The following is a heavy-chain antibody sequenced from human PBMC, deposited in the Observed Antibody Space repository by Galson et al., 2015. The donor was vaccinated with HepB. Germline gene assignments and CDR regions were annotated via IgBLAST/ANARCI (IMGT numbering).Heavy chain of an antibody. CDR3: AGGSDSSSTFTDGFYSGF. J-gene: IGHJ4*02. Sequence: SVKVSCKASGYTFNKYYVTWVRQAPGQGLELVGWISAYNGATKYAQKVQGRLTMTTDTPTSTAYMELRDLRSDDTAVYYCAGGSDSSSTFTDGFYSGFWGQGTLVTVSS. D-gene: IGHD2-15*01. CDR2: ISAYNGAT. CDR1: GYTFNKYY. V-gene: IGHV1-18*01.